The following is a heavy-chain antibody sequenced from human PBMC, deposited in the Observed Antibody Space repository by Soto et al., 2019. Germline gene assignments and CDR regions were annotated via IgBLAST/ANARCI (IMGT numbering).Heavy chain of an antibody. D-gene: IGHD3-22*01. CDR1: CGSFSAYY. V-gene: IGHV4-34*01. CDR2: INHSGST. J-gene: IGHJ6*02. Sequence: SETLSLTCVVYCGSFSAYYYSWIRQPPGKGLEWIGEINHSGSTNYNPSLKSRVTISIDTSRSQFSLKLSSVTAADTAVYYCARGSTYYYDGRSYGMDVWGQGTTVTVSS. CDR3: ARGSTYYYDGRSYGMDV.